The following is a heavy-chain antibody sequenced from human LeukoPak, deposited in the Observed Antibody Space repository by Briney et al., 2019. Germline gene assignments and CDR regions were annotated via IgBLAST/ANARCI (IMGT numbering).Heavy chain of an antibody. CDR1: GFNFNSFA. J-gene: IGHJ4*02. V-gene: IGHV3-48*03. CDR3: AGDLRSYSDPQDY. CDR2: ISSGGSTT. Sequence: GGSLRLSCAASGFNFNSFAMNWVRLAPGKRLEWISHISSGGSTTYYADSVRDRFIISRDNAKNSLYLQMNSLRVEDTAVYYCAGDLRSYSDPQDYWGQGTLVTVSS. D-gene: IGHD3-22*01.